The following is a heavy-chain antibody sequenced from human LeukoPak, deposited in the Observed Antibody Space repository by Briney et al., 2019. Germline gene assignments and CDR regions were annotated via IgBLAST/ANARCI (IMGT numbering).Heavy chain of an antibody. J-gene: IGHJ4*02. CDR2: INHSGST. CDR1: GGSFSGYY. D-gene: IGHD6-13*01. V-gene: IGHV4-34*01. CDR3: ARVGSSWYNDY. Sequence: SETLSLTCAVYGGSFSGYYWSWIRQPPGKGLEWIGEINHSGSTNYNPSLKSRVTISVDTSKSQFSLKLSSVTAADTAVYYCARVGSSWYNDYWGQGTLVTVSS.